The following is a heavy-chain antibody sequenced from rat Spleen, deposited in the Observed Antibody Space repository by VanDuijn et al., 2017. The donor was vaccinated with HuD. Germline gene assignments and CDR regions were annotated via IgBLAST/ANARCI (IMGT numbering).Heavy chain of an antibody. V-gene: IGHV5-20*01. Sequence: EVQLVESGGGLVQPGRSLKLSCAASGFTFSDYYMAWVRQAPTKGLEWVASISVSGGSSHYRDSVKGRFTLSRDNAKSTLYLQMDGLRSEDTATYYCATAGTRVSGFAYWGQGTLVTVSS. CDR3: ATAGTRVSGFAY. J-gene: IGHJ3*01. CDR1: GFTFSDYY. D-gene: IGHD1-4*01. CDR2: ISVSGGSS.